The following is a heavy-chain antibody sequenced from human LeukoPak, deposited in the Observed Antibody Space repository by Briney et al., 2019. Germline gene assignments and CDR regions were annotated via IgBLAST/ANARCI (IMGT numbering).Heavy chain of an antibody. D-gene: IGHD1-26*01. V-gene: IGHV3-30-3*01. CDR3: ARGDGSGSYSAPIWFDP. CDR1: GFTFSSYA. CDR2: ISYDGSNK. Sequence: GGSLRLSCAASGFTFSSYAMHWVRQAPGKGLECVAVISYDGSNKYYADSVKGRFTISRDNSKNTLYLQMNSLRAEDTAVYYCARGDGSGSYSAPIWFDPWGQGTLVTVSS. J-gene: IGHJ5*02.